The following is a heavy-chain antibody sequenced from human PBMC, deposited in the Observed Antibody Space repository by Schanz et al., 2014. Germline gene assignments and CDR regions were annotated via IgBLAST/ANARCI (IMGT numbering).Heavy chain of an antibody. Sequence: QVQVVQSGGGLVKPGGSLRLSCAASGFVFGDYYMTWIRQAPGKGLEWLSYISDSGTYTNYADSVKGRFTISRDNANSSLYLQMNSRRVEEAAVYYCGVRSGTHPSTHYWGQGTLVTVSS. CDR1: GFVFGDYY. CDR2: ISDSGTYT. J-gene: IGHJ4*02. CDR3: GVRSGTHPSTHY. D-gene: IGHD6-19*01. V-gene: IGHV3-11*05.